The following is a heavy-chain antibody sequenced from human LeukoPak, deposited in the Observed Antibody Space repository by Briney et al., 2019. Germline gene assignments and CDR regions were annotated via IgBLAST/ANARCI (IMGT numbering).Heavy chain of an antibody. J-gene: IGHJ4*02. Sequence: GGSLRLSCAASGFTFNNYGMNWVRHSPGKGLEWGSGIYWNGGSIAYADSVKGRFTISRDNAKNSLYLQMSSLRGDDTAFYYCARRGSGGYYFDYWGQGTLVTVSS. CDR3: ARRGSGGYYFDY. D-gene: IGHD1-14*01. CDR2: IYWNGGSI. CDR1: GFTFNNYG. V-gene: IGHV3-20*04.